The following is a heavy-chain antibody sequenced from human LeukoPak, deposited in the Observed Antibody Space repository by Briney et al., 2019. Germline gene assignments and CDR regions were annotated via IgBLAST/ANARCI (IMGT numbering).Heavy chain of an antibody. CDR3: ARGPNYYDSSGPLGY. CDR1: GGTFSSYA. CDR2: IIPIFGAA. Sequence: SVKVSCKASGGTFSSYAISWVRQAPGQGLEWMGRIIPIFGAANYAQKFQGRVTITTDESTSTAYMELSSLRSEDTAVYYCARGPNYYDSSGPLGYWGQGTLVTVSS. D-gene: IGHD3-22*01. J-gene: IGHJ4*02. V-gene: IGHV1-69*05.